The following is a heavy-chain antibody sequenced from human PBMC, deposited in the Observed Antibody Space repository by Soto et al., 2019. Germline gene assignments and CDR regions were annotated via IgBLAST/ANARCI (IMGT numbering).Heavy chain of an antibody. Sequence: QVQLVQSGAEVKLPGASMKVSCKTSGYTFTSHGITWVRQAPGQGLECMGWISAYTGNTNYTQKLQGRISMTRDTSTSTAYMELRSLRSDDTAVYYGVVGSKYVFDYWGQGTLVTVSS. CDR2: ISAYTGNT. CDR3: VVGSKYVFDY. D-gene: IGHD1-26*01. J-gene: IGHJ4*02. CDR1: GYTFTSHG. V-gene: IGHV1-18*04.